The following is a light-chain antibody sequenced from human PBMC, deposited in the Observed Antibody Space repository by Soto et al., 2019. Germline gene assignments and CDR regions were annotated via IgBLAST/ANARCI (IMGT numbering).Light chain of an antibody. Sequence: DIQMTQSPSTLSASIGDRVTIACRASQSIDGWLAWYQQKPGKAPNLLIYDASNLHSGVPSRFSGSGSGTEFTLTISSLQPDDFATYYCQQYQSYSSFGPGTTVDMK. CDR1: QSIDGW. J-gene: IGKJ3*01. CDR3: QQYQSYSS. CDR2: DAS. V-gene: IGKV1-5*01.